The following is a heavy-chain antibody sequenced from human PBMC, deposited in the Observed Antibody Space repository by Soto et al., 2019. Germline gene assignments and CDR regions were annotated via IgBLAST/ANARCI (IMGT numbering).Heavy chain of an antibody. Sequence: GESLKISCKGSGYSFTSYWIGWVRQMPGKGLEWMGIIYPGDSDTRYSPSFQGQVTISADKSISTAYLQWSSLKASDTAMYYCARIRFLEWSYYYGMDVWGQGTTVTVSS. CDR3: ARIRFLEWSYYYGMDV. CDR2: IYPGDSDT. V-gene: IGHV5-51*01. CDR1: GYSFTSYW. D-gene: IGHD3-3*01. J-gene: IGHJ6*02.